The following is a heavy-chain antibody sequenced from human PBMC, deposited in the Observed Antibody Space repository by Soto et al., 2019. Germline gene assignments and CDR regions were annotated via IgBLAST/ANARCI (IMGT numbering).Heavy chain of an antibody. V-gene: IGHV4-30-2*01. J-gene: IGHJ4*02. CDR3: ARVRREYDNSGPVDY. Sequence: PSETLSLTCAVSGGSMSSGDYSWNWIRQPPGKGLEWIGYIYYGGSTYSNPSLQSRVTMSLDRSRNQFSLKLNSVTAADTAVYYCARVRREYDNSGPVDYWGQGTLVTVSS. CDR1: GGSMSSGDYS. CDR2: IYYGGST. D-gene: IGHD3-22*01.